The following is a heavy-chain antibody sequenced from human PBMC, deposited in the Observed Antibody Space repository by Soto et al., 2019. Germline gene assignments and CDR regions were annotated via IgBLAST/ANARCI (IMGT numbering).Heavy chain of an antibody. CDR1: GFTFSSYA. J-gene: IGHJ4*02. Sequence: EVQLLESGGGLVQPGGSLRLSCAASGFTFSSYAMSWVRQAPGKGLEWVSAISGSGGSTYYADSVKGRFTISRDNSKNTLYLQMNSLRGEDTAVYYCAKDLWFGESVDYWGQGTLVTVSS. CDR2: ISGSGGST. V-gene: IGHV3-23*01. D-gene: IGHD3-10*01. CDR3: AKDLWFGESVDY.